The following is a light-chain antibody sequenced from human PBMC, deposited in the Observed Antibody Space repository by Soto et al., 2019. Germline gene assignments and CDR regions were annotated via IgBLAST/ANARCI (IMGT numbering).Light chain of an antibody. Sequence: IVLTQSPCTLSLSPGERATLSCRASQSVNSRYLAWYQQKAGQAPRLLIYGASSRATGIPDRFSGSGSGTDFTLTISRLEPEDFAVYYCQQYGSTPRTFGQGTKVDIK. CDR2: GAS. CDR1: QSVNSRY. J-gene: IGKJ1*01. CDR3: QQYGSTPRT. V-gene: IGKV3-20*01.